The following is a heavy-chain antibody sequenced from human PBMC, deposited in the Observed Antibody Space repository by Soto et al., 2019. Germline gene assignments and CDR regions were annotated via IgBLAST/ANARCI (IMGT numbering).Heavy chain of an antibody. Sequence: SETLSLTCTVAGGSITSGDYYWSWIRQPPGKGLEWIGYIYYSGSTYCNPSLKSRITISVDTSKNQFSLKLSSVTAADTAVYYCARDWYYSDSTGYYHDVFDIWGQGTMVT. D-gene: IGHD3-22*01. V-gene: IGHV4-30-4*01. CDR1: GGSITSGDYY. CDR2: IYYSGST. CDR3: ARDWYYSDSTGYYHDVFDI. J-gene: IGHJ3*02.